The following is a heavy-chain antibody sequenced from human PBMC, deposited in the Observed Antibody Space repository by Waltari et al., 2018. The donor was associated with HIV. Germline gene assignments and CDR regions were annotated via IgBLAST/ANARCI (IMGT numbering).Heavy chain of an antibody. CDR2: RKEEGRER. CDR3: ARRQQLTD. Sequence: EVRLVESGGGLVQPGGSLRLSCAASGFTFSSSWMTWARQAPGKGGEWVDNRKEEGRERHYVDSVKGRFTISRDNAQNSLYLQMNSLRAEDTAVYYCARRQQLTDWGQGTLVTVSS. V-gene: IGHV3-7*01. D-gene: IGHD6-13*01. CDR1: GFTFSSSW. J-gene: IGHJ4*02.